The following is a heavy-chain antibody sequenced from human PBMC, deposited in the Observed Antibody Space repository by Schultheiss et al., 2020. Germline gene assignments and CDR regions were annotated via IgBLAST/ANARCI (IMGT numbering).Heavy chain of an antibody. Sequence: WGSLRLSCAVYGGSFSGYYWSWIRQHPGKGLEWIGEINHSGSTNYNPSLKSRVTISVDTSKNQFSLKLSSVTAADTAVYYCAREIGEVVIKPFAPRTNRDWYFDLWGRGTLVTVSS. CDR1: GGSFSGYY. D-gene: IGHD2-21*01. CDR3: AREIGEVVIKPFAPRTNRDWYFDL. J-gene: IGHJ2*01. V-gene: IGHV4-34*01. CDR2: INHSGST.